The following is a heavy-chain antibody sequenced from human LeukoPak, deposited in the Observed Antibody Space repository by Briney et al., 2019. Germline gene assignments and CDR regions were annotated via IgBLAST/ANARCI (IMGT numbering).Heavy chain of an antibody. J-gene: IGHJ4*02. Sequence: GRSLRLSCAASGFTFSSYAIHWVRQAPGKGLEWVAVISYDGSNKYYADSVKGRLTISRDNSKNTLYLQMNTLRAEDTAVYYCARTPLRGATKGFDYWGQGTLVTVSS. CDR3: ARTPLRGATKGFDY. V-gene: IGHV3-30*04. D-gene: IGHD1-26*01. CDR1: GFTFSSYA. CDR2: ISYDGSNK.